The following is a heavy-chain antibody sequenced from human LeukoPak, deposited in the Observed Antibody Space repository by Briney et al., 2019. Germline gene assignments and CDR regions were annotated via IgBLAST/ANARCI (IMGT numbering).Heavy chain of an antibody. J-gene: IGHJ4*02. Sequence: GSSVKVSCKASGGTFSSYAISWVRQAPGQGLEWMGGIIPIFGTANYAQKFQGRVTITADESTSTAYMELSSLRSEDTAVYYCAKDPYYYDSSGYYDFDYWGQGTLVTVSS. CDR3: AKDPYYYDSSGYYDFDY. CDR2: IIPIFGTA. D-gene: IGHD3-22*01. CDR1: GGTFSSYA. V-gene: IGHV1-69*01.